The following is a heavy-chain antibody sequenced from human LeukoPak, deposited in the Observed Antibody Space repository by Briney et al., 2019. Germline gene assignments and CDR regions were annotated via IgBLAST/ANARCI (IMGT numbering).Heavy chain of an antibody. CDR3: AKGTYDSRGHFDY. CDR2: ISGSGSNT. D-gene: IGHD3-22*01. Sequence: GGSLRLSCAASGFTFSSYAMTWVRQAPGKGLEWVSGISGSGSNTYYADSVKGRFTISRDNSKNTLYLQMNSLRAEDAAAYYCAKGTYDSRGHFDYWGQGTLVSVSS. V-gene: IGHV3-23*01. J-gene: IGHJ4*02. CDR1: GFTFSSYA.